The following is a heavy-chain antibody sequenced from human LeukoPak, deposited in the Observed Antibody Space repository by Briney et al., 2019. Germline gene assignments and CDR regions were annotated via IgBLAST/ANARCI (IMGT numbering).Heavy chain of an antibody. J-gene: IGHJ3*02. V-gene: IGHV1-2*04. CDR3: AREAQWLLLPDAFDI. CDR1: GYTFISYY. D-gene: IGHD3-22*01. Sequence: ASVKVSCKASGYTFISYYMHWVRQAPGQGLEWMGWINPNSGGTNYAQKFQGWVTMTRDTSISTAYMELSRLRSDDTAVYYCAREAQWLLLPDAFDIWGQGTMVTVSS. CDR2: INPNSGGT.